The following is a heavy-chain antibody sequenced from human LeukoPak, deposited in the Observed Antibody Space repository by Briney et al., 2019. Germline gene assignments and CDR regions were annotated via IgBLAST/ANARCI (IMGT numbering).Heavy chain of an antibody. D-gene: IGHD6-19*01. V-gene: IGHV3-43*02. CDR3: ARESESSGWYDY. Sequence: GGSLRLSCAGPGFLFHDYAIHWVRQAPGKGLEWVSLISGDGGSTFYADSVKGRFTISRDNSKNSLYLQMNSLRSGDTALYYCARESESSGWYDYWGQGTLVTVSS. CDR1: GFLFHDYA. CDR2: ISGDGGST. J-gene: IGHJ4*02.